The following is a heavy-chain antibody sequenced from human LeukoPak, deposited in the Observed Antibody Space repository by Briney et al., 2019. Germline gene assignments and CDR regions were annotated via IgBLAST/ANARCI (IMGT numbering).Heavy chain of an antibody. Sequence: SQTLSLTCTVSGGSISSGGYYWSWIRQHPGKGLEWIGYIYYSGSTYYNPSLKSRVTISVDTSKNQFSLRLHSVTAADTAVYYCTATGMTRSVDRFDPWGQGTLVIVSS. J-gene: IGHJ5*02. V-gene: IGHV4-31*03. CDR3: TATGMTRSVDRFDP. CDR2: IYYSGST. CDR1: GGSISSGGYY. D-gene: IGHD1-1*01.